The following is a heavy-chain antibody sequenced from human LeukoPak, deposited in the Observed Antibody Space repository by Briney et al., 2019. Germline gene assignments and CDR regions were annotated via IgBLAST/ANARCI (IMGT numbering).Heavy chain of an antibody. D-gene: IGHD4-17*01. CDR2: IKQDGSEK. V-gene: IGHV3-7*01. CDR3: ARDGGSTVTTGIPY. Sequence: GGSLRLSCAASGFTFSSYAMHWVRQAPGKGLEWVANIKQDGSEKYYVDSVKGRFTISRDNAKNSLYLQMNSLRAEDTAVYYCARDGGSTVTTGIPYWGQGTLVTVSS. J-gene: IGHJ4*02. CDR1: GFTFSSYA.